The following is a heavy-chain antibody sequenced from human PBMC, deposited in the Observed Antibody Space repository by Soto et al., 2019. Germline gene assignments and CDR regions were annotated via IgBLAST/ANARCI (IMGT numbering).Heavy chain of an antibody. D-gene: IGHD2-21*02. Sequence: SETLSLTCAVYGGSFSGYYWSWIRQPPGKGLEWIGEINHSGSTNYNPSLKSRVTISVDTSKNQFSLKLSSVTAADTAVYYCERGIMTRYYYYGMDVWGQGTTVTVSS. V-gene: IGHV4-34*01. J-gene: IGHJ6*02. CDR3: ERGIMTRYYYYGMDV. CDR2: INHSGST. CDR1: GGSFSGYY.